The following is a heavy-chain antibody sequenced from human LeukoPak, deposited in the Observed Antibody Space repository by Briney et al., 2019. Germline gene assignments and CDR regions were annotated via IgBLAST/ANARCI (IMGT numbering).Heavy chain of an antibody. CDR1: GFTFDDYA. CDR2: ISWNSGSI. D-gene: IGHD4-17*01. V-gene: IGHV3-9*03. J-gene: IGHJ4*02. Sequence: GRSLRLSCAASGFTFDDYAIHWVRQAPGKGLEWVSGISWNSGSIGYAASVRGRFTISRDNAKNSLYLQMNSLRAEDMALYYCAKSYGDYALDYWGQGTLVTVSS. CDR3: AKSYGDYALDY.